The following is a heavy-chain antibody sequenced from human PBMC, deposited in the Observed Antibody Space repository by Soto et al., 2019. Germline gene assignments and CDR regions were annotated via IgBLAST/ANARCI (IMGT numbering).Heavy chain of an antibody. J-gene: IGHJ4*02. CDR2: IRSKANSYAT. D-gene: IGHD3-16*02. V-gene: IGHV3-73*01. CDR3: TRARPYDDIWGSDRSTHIYLAY. Sequence: EVQLLESGGGLAQPGGSLKLSCAASGFTFSGSAMHWVRQASGKGLEWVGGIRSKANSYATAYASSEKGRFTISRDDSKNTGKLQMNSLKPKDTAMYECTRARPYDDIWGSDRSTHIYLAYWGQGTLVTVSS. CDR1: GFTFSGSA.